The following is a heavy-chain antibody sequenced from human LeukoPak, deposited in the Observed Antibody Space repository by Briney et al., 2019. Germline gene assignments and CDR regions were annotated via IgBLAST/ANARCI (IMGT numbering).Heavy chain of an antibody. CDR1: VGTFSSYA. CDR3: ALGLDGSGSYYYFDY. D-gene: IGHD3-10*01. V-gene: IGHV1-69*04. J-gene: IGHJ4*02. Sequence: SVKVSCKASVGTFSSYAISWVRQAPGQGLEWMGRIIPILGIANYAQKFQGRVTITADKSTSTAYMELSSLRSEDTAVYYCALGLDGSGSYYYFDYWGQGTLVTVSS. CDR2: IIPILGIA.